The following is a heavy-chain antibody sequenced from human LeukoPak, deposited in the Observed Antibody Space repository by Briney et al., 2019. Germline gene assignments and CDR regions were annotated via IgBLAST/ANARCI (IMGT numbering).Heavy chain of an antibody. CDR1: GGSISSGSYY. V-gene: IGHV4-61*02. J-gene: IGHJ4*02. CDR3: ARDQTYSGSGIYTYFDY. CDR2: IYTSGST. D-gene: IGHD3-10*01. Sequence: SQTLSLTCTVSGGSISSGSYYWSWIRQPAGKGLEWIGRIYTSGSTNYNPSLRSRVTISVDTSKNHFSLKLSSVTAADTAVYYCARDQTYSGSGIYTYFDYWGQGILVTVSS.